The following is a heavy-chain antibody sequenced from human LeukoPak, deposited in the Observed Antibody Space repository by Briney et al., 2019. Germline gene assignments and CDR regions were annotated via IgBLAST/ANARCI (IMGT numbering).Heavy chain of an antibody. CDR3: ASLRGGTPSY. CDR2: INYSGTT. J-gene: IGHJ4*02. Sequence: KPSETLSLTCSVSGGSIGSHFWNWIRQPPGKGLEWIGYINYSGTTSYNPSLKSRITLSIDTSKNQFSLKVDSVTAADTAVYYCASLRGGTPSYWGQGTPVTVFS. V-gene: IGHV4-59*11. D-gene: IGHD3-16*01. CDR1: GGSIGSHF.